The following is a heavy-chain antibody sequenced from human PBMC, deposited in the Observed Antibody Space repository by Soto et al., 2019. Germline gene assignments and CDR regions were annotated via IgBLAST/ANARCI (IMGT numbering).Heavy chain of an antibody. CDR2: IIPIFGTA. J-gene: IGHJ6*02. D-gene: IGHD5-18*01. CDR1: GGTFSSYA. CDR3: ARCSTAMVTYYYYYGMDV. Sequence: GASVKVSCKASGGTFSSYAISWVRQAPGQGLEWMGGIIPIFGTANYAQKFQGRVTITADESTSTAYMELSSLRSEDTAVYYCARCSTAMVTYYYYYGMDVWGQGTTVTV. V-gene: IGHV1-69*13.